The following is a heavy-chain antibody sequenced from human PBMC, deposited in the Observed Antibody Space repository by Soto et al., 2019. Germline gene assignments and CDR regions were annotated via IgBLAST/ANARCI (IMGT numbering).Heavy chain of an antibody. V-gene: IGHV1-18*01. CDR2: TSGYNGDT. J-gene: IGHJ4*02. CDR3: ARYWDATVTRDDDRFDY. Sequence: QVQLVQSGAEVKKPGASVKVSCKASGYTLSSYGISWVRQAPGQGLAWMGWTSGYNGDTHYAQKFQGRVTMTTDTYMSTVCMGLGSLRPDDPAVYYCARYWDATVTRDDDRFDYWGQGTLVTVSS. D-gene: IGHD4-17*01. CDR1: GYTLSSYG.